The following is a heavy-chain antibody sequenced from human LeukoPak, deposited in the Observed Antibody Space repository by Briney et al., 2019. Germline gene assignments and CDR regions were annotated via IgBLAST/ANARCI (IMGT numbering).Heavy chain of an antibody. CDR3: ARVQYYYDSSGYYSDY. CDR2: ISSSSSYI. Sequence: GSLRLSCAASGFTFSSYSMNWVRQAPGKGLEWVSSISSSSSYIYYADSVKGRFTISRDNAKNPLYLQMNSLRAEDTAVYYCARVQYYYDSSGYYSDYWGQGTLVTVSS. CDR1: GFTFSSYS. V-gene: IGHV3-21*01. D-gene: IGHD3-22*01. J-gene: IGHJ4*02.